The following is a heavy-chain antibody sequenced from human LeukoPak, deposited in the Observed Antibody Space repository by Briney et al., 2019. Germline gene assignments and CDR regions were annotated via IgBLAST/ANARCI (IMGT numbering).Heavy chain of an antibody. D-gene: IGHD3-3*01. Sequence: SETLSLTCTVSGGSISSSSYYWGWIRQPPGKGLEWIGYIYYGGSTYYNPSLKSRVTISVDTSKNQFSLKLSSVTAADTAVYYCASYYDFWSGLAFDIWGQGTMVTVSS. CDR2: IYYGGST. V-gene: IGHV4-30-4*08. CDR3: ASYYDFWSGLAFDI. J-gene: IGHJ3*02. CDR1: GGSISSSSYY.